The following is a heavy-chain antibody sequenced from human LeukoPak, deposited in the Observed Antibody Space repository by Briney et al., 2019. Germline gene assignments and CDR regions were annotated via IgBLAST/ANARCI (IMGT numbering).Heavy chain of an antibody. J-gene: IGHJ4*02. CDR3: AKDATTVTSGYYFDC. V-gene: IGHV3-30*18. Sequence: GGSLRLSCAASGFTFSVYSMHWVRQAPGKGLEWVAIISYDGSDKYYADSVKSRFTISRDNSKNTLYLQMNSLRAEDTAVYYCAKDATTVTSGYYFDCWGQGTLVTVSS. D-gene: IGHD4-17*01. CDR2: ISYDGSDK. CDR1: GFTFSVYS.